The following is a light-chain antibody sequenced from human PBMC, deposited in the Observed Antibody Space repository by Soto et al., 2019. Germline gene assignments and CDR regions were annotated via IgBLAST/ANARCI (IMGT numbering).Light chain of an antibody. CDR2: DAS. J-gene: IGKJ3*01. CDR3: HFEVT. CDR1: QSISSW. V-gene: IGKV1-5*01. Sequence: DIQMTQSPSTLSASVGDRVTIACRASQSISSWLAWYQQKPGKAPKLLIYDASSLESGVPSRVSGSGSRTEFTLTISSVRLDDYATYYYHFEVTFGPGTKVDIK.